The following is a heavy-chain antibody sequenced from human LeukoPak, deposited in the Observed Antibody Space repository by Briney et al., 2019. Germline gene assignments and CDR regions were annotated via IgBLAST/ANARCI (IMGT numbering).Heavy chain of an antibody. CDR1: GFNFNEYD. D-gene: IGHD6-19*01. V-gene: IGHV3-23*01. J-gene: IGHJ4*02. Sequence: GGSLRLSCAASGFNFNEYDMTWARQAPGKGLEWVSTITGRSDKTYYTDSVKGRFVTSRDNSKDTLYLQVNSLRGEDTALYYCAKGGWLDDLGQGALVTVSS. CDR3: AKGGWLDD. CDR2: ITGRSDKT.